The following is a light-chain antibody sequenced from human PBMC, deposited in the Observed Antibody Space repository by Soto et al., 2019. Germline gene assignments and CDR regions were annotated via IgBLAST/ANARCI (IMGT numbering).Light chain of an antibody. Sequence: QSVLTQPRSVSGSPGQSVTISCTGTSSDVGGYNYVSWYQQHPGKAPKLMIYEVSNRPSGVSNRFSGSKSGNTASLTISGLQAEDEADYYCSSYTSSSTLLVFGTGTKLTVL. J-gene: IGLJ1*01. CDR1: SSDVGGYNY. CDR3: SSYTSSSTLLV. CDR2: EVS. V-gene: IGLV2-14*01.